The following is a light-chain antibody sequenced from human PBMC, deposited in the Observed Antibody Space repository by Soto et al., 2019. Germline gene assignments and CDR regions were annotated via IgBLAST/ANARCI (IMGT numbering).Light chain of an antibody. V-gene: IGKV1-39*01. CDR1: QSIRSF. CDR2: AAS. CDR3: LQTYSTPRT. J-gene: IGKJ1*01. Sequence: DIPMTQSPSSLSASVGDRVTITCRASQSIRSFLTWYQHKPGKAPELLIYAASTLQSGVPSRFSGSGSGTDFTLTISSLQPEDFATYYCLQTYSTPRTFGQGTKVEIK.